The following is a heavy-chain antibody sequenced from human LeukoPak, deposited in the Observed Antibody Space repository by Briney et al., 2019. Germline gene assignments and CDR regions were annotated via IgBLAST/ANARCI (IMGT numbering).Heavy chain of an antibody. V-gene: IGHV1-18*01. Sequence: ASVKVSCKASGYTFTSYGINWVRQAPGQALEWLGWISPYNGETTYAQIFQGRVTLTTDTSTNTVYMDLRSLRPDDTAVYFCARDQFSHGDAFHMWGQGTMVTVSS. CDR2: ISPYNGET. J-gene: IGHJ3*02. CDR1: GYTFTSYG. CDR3: ARDQFSHGDAFHM. D-gene: IGHD5-24*01.